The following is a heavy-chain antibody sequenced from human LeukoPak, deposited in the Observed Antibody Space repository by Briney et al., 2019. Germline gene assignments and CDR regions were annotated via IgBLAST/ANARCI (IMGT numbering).Heavy chain of an antibody. V-gene: IGHV3-23*01. J-gene: IGHJ4*02. CDR3: AKERSGSYRFFDY. Sequence: PGGPLRLSCAASGFTFSSYAMSWVRQAPGKGLEWVSAISGSGGSTYYADSVKGRFTISRDNSKNTLYLKMNSLRAEDTAVYYCAKERSGSYRFFDYWGQGTLVTVSS. CDR2: ISGSGGST. D-gene: IGHD1-26*01. CDR1: GFTFSSYA.